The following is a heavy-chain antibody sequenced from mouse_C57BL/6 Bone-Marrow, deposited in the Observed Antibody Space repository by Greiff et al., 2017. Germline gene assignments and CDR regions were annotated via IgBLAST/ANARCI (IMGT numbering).Heavy chain of an antibody. CDR1: GYAFSSYW. D-gene: IGHD2-2*01. CDR2: IYPGDGDT. V-gene: IGHV1-80*01. J-gene: IGHJ4*01. Sequence: QVQLQQSGAELVKPGASVKISCKASGYAFSSYWMNWVKQRPGTGLEWIGQIYPGDGDTNYNGKFKGKATLTADKSSSTAYMQLSSLTSEDSAVYFCARERVWLRRDAMDYWGQGTSVTVSS. CDR3: ARERVWLRRDAMDY.